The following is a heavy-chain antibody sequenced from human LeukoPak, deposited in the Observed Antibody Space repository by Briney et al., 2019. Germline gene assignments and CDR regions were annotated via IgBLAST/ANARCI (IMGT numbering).Heavy chain of an antibody. CDR2: ISHDGSHK. CDR1: GFTFSSYG. J-gene: IGHJ4*02. D-gene: IGHD5-12*01. V-gene: IGHV3-30*18. CDR3: AKRSLAGYSGYDDIDH. Sequence: PGRSLRLSCAASGFTFSSYGMHWVRQAPGKGLEWVAAISHDGSHKYHVDSVKGRFTISRDNSKDTLYLQMNSLKTEDTAVYYCAKRSLAGYSGYDDIDHWGQGTLVTVSS.